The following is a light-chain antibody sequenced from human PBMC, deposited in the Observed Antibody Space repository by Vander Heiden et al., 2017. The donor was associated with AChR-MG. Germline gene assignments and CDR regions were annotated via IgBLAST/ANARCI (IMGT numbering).Light chain of an antibody. V-gene: IGLV1-47*02. CDR1: SSNIGSSY. J-gene: IGLJ3*02. CDR3: AAWDDSLGGQGV. CDR2: SNN. Sequence: QSVLTQPPSASGTPGQRVTISCSGSSSNIGSSYVHWYQQLPGTAPKLLIYSNNQRPSGVPDRFSGSKSGTSASLAISGLRSEDEADYYCAAWDDSLGGQGVFGGGTKLTGL.